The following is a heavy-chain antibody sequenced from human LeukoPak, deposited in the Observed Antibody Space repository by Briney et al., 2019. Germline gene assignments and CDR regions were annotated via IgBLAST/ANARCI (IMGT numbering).Heavy chain of an antibody. CDR3: TTDFGYYDSSGYYDY. J-gene: IGHJ4*02. CDR2: IKSKTDGGTT. V-gene: IGHV3-15*01. Sequence: PGGSLRLSCAASGFTFSSYGMHWVRQAPGKGLEWVGRIKSKTDGGTTDYAAPVKGRFTISRDDSKNTLYLQMNSLKTEDTAVYYCTTDFGYYDSSGYYDYWGQGTLVTVSS. D-gene: IGHD3-22*01. CDR1: GFTFSSYG.